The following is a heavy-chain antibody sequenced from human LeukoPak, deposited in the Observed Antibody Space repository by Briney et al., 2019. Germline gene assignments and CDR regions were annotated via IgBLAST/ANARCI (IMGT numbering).Heavy chain of an antibody. V-gene: IGHV3-30*04. J-gene: IGHJ3*01. D-gene: IGHD3-10*01. CDR1: GFTFSSYA. CDR3: ARDFVGGAYDL. CDR2: ISYDGNNK. Sequence: GGSLRLSCAASGFTFSSYAMHWVRQAPGKGLEWVAVISYDGNNKYYADSVQGRFTISRDNSKNTLYLQMSTLRPEDTAVYHCARDFVGGAYDLWGQGTMVTVSS.